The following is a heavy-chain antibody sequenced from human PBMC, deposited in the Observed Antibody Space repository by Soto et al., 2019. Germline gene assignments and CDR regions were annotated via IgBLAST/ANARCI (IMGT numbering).Heavy chain of an antibody. CDR2: IKQDGSEK. Sequence: PGGSLRLSCAASGFTFSSYWMSWVRQAPGKGLEWVANIKQDGSEKYYVDSVKGRFTISRDNAKNSLYLQMNSLRAEDTAVYYCARDSSAPNYYYYGMDVWGQVNTVTVSS. J-gene: IGHJ6*02. D-gene: IGHD6-25*01. CDR1: GFTFSSYW. V-gene: IGHV3-7*03. CDR3: ARDSSAPNYYYYGMDV.